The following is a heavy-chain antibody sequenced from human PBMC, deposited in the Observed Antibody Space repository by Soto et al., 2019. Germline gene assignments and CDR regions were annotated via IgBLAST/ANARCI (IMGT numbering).Heavy chain of an antibody. D-gene: IGHD1-26*01. V-gene: IGHV3-48*03. CDR1: GFTFRSYE. Sequence: HPGGSLRLSCAASGFTFRSYEMNWVRQAPGKGLEWVAYISSRATGIFYADSVKGRFTVSRDNAKNSLYLQMNSLRAEDTAVYYCARCSGSDTNFDYWGQGTLVTVSS. CDR3: ARCSGSDTNFDY. CDR2: ISSRATGI. J-gene: IGHJ4*02.